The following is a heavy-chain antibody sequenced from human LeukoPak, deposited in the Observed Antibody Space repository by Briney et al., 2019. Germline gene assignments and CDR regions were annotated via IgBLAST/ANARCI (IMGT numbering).Heavy chain of an antibody. J-gene: IGHJ4*02. D-gene: IGHD2-21*02. CDR2: INQDASEI. CDR1: GFAFSTYW. Sequence: GGSLRLSCTASGFAFSTYWMNWYRQAPGKGLEWVGNINQDASEINYVDSVRGRFTISRDNAKNSLHLQMNSLRAEDTAVYYCATDRDNSDWQKRFDSWGQGTLVTVSS. CDR3: ATDRDNSDWQKRFDS. V-gene: IGHV3-7*01.